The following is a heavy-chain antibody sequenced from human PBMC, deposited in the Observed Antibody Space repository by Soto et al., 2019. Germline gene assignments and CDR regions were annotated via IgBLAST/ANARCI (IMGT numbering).Heavy chain of an antibody. J-gene: IGHJ4*02. Sequence: SETLSLTCTVSGGSINNYYWNWIRQPPGNGLEWIGYIYYSGATSYNPSLRGRVTISVDTPKNQFSLTLNSVTAADTALYYCARDHNHFWSGYYDYWGQGSLVTVSS. V-gene: IGHV4-59*01. CDR1: GGSINNYY. CDR3: ARDHNHFWSGYYDY. D-gene: IGHD3-3*02. CDR2: IYYSGAT.